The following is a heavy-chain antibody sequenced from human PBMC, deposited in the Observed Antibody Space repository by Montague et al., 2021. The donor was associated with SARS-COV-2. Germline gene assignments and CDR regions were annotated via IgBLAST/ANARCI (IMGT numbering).Heavy chain of an antibody. CDR2: IYYSGST. Sequence: SXTLSLTCTVSGGSISSSSHYWGRIRQPPGKGLEWIGSIYYSGSTYYNPSLKSRVTISVDTSKNQFSLKLSSVTAADTAVFYCARHSGDYTIFGVVIYYMDVWGKGTTVTVSS. J-gene: IGHJ6*03. V-gene: IGHV4-39*01. CDR3: ARHSGDYTIFGVVIYYMDV. D-gene: IGHD3-3*01. CDR1: GGSISSSSHY.